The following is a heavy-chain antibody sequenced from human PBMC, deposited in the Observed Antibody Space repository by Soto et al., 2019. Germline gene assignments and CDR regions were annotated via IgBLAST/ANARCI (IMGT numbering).Heavy chain of an antibody. CDR1: GFTFSSYG. V-gene: IGHV3-30*18. CDR3: AKDGHMTARYGMDV. Sequence: GGSLRLSCAASGFTFSSYGMHWVRQAPGKGLEWVAVISYDGSNKYYADSVKGRFTISRDNSKNTLYLQMNSLRAEDTAVYYCAKDGHMTARYGMDVWGQGTTVTVSS. J-gene: IGHJ6*02. CDR2: ISYDGSNK.